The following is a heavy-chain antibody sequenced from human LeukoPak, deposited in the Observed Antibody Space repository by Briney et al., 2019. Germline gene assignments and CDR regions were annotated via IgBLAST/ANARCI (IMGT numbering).Heavy chain of an antibody. CDR1: GGSISSYY. Sequence: PSETLSLTCTVSGGSISSYYWSWLRQPPGKGLEWIGYIYYSGSTNYNPSLKSRVTISVETSKTHFSLQLSSLTAADTAVYYCARDPRGGGSGYRDRGSPFFDYWGQGTLVTVSS. V-gene: IGHV4-59*12. D-gene: IGHD3-22*01. J-gene: IGHJ4*02. CDR3: ARDPRGGGSGYRDRGSPFFDY. CDR2: IYYSGST.